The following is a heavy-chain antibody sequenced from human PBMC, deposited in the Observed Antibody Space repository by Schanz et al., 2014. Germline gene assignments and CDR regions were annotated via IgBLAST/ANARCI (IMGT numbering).Heavy chain of an antibody. CDR1: GYTFTSYG. Sequence: QVQLVQSGAEVKKPGASVKVSCKASGYTFTSYGISWVRQAPGQGLEWMGWMNPNSGNTGYAQKFQGRLTMTRDTSTRTVYMEWSGLRSEDAAVYYCARDRLECSAECYSVEVFEICGQGALDIVSS. CDR2: MNPNSGNT. D-gene: IGHD2-21*01. J-gene: IGHJ4*02. CDR3: ARDRLECSAECYSVEVFEI. V-gene: IGHV1-8*02.